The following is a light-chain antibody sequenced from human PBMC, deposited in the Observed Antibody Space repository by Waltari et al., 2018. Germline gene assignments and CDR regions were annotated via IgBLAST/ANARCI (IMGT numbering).Light chain of an antibody. J-gene: IGKJ2*01. CDR3: MQALQTPRYT. V-gene: IGKV2-28*01. CDR2: LGS. CDR1: QSLLHSNGYNY. Sequence: DIVMTQSPLSLPVTPGEPASISCRSSQSLLHSNGYNYLNWYLQKPGQSPQLLIYLGSNRASGVPDRFSGSGSGTDFTLKISRVEAEDVGVYYCMQALQTPRYTFGQGTKLGIK.